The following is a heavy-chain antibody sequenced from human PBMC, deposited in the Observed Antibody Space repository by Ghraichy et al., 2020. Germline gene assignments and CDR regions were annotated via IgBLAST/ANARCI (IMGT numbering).Heavy chain of an antibody. Sequence: SETLSLTYTVSGGSIRSSSYYWGWIRQPPGKGLEWIGSIYYSGSTYYNPSLKSRVTISVDTSKNQFSLKLSSVTAADTAVYYCARHYDTYYDFWSGYASYYYYGMDPWGQGTLVTVSS. CDR3: ARHYDTYYDFWSGYASYYYYGMDP. V-gene: IGHV4-39*01. J-gene: IGHJ6*02. D-gene: IGHD3-3*01. CDR1: GGSIRSSSYY. CDR2: IYYSGST.